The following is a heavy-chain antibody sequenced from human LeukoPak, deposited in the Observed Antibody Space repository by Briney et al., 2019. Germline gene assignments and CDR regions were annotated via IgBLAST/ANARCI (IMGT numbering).Heavy chain of an antibody. V-gene: IGHV5-51*01. D-gene: IGHD1-26*01. Sequence: GESLKISCKGSGYSFTSYWIGWVRQLPGKGLEWMGIIYPGDSDTRYSPSFQGQVTISADKSISTTYLQWSSLKASDSAMYYCASVDSGTYPYYFDYWGQGTLVTVSS. J-gene: IGHJ4*02. CDR1: GYSFTSYW. CDR3: ASVDSGTYPYYFDY. CDR2: IYPGDSDT.